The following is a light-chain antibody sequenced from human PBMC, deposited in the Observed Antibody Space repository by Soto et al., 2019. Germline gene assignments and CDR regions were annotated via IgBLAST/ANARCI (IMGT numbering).Light chain of an antibody. J-gene: IGKJ2*01. Sequence: DIVLTQSPGTLSLSPGERATLSCRASQSVTSTYLAWYQQKPGQAPRLLIYGASSRATGIPDRFSGSGSGTDFTLTISSLRSEDFAIYYCQQYNNWPYTFGQGTKLEIK. CDR1: QSVTSTY. CDR2: GAS. V-gene: IGKV3-20*01. CDR3: QQYNNWPYT.